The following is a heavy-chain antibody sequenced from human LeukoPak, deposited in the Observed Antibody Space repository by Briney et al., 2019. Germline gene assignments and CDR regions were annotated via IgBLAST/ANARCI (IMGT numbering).Heavy chain of an antibody. D-gene: IGHD6-19*01. V-gene: IGHV4-30-4*01. J-gene: IGHJ4*02. CDR1: GGSISSGDYY. Sequence: KAAETLSLTCTVSGGSISSGDYYWGWIRQPPGKGLEWIGYIYYSGSTYYNPSLKSRVTISVDTSKHQFSLKLSSVTAADTAVYYCARVSVAEKAVAGTEAFDYWGQGTLVTVSS. CDR2: IYYSGST. CDR3: ARVSVAEKAVAGTEAFDY.